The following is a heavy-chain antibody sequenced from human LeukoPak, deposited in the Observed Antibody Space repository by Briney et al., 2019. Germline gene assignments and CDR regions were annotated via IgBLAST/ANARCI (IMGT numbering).Heavy chain of an antibody. Sequence: EASVKVSCKASGYTFTGYYMHWVRQAPGRGLEWMGWINPNSGGTNYAQKFQGRVTMTRDTSISTAYMELSRLRSDDTAVYYCARSEAGTTGGGENWFDPWGQGTLVTVSS. D-gene: IGHD6-19*01. V-gene: IGHV1-2*02. J-gene: IGHJ5*02. CDR2: INPNSGGT. CDR3: ARSEAGTTGGGENWFDP. CDR1: GYTFTGYY.